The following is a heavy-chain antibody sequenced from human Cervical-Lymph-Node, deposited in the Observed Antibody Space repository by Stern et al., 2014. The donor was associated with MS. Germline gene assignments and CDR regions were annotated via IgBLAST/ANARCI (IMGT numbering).Heavy chain of an antibody. CDR3: ARHITSGD. D-gene: IGHD2-2*01. Sequence: EVQLVESGGGLVQPGGSLRLSCAASGFTVSSNYLSWVRQAPGKGLEWVSVIYTGGTTHYADSVKGRFTISRDSSKNTVYLQMNSLRVEDTAVYYCARHITSGDWGQGTQVTVSS. CDR1: GFTVSSNY. J-gene: IGHJ4*02. V-gene: IGHV3-66*04. CDR2: IYTGGTT.